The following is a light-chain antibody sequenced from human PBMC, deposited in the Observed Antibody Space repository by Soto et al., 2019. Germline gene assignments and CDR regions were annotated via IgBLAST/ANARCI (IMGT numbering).Light chain of an antibody. J-gene: IGKJ4*01. CDR2: GAS. CDR3: QHYHSYPLT. V-gene: IGKV1-16*02. CDR1: QGIRNY. Sequence: DIQMTQSPSSLSASVGDRVTITCRASQGIRNYLAWYHQKPGKVPKVLIYGASRLQSGVPSKFSGSGSGTYFTLTISSLQPEDVGTYYCQHYHSYPLTLGGGTKVDI.